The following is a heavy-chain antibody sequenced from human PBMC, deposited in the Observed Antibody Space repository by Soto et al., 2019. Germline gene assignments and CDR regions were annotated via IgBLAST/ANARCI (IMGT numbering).Heavy chain of an antibody. J-gene: IGHJ4*02. V-gene: IGHV4-30-4*01. D-gene: IGHD4-17*01. CDR3: ARSVDYVAFDY. CDR2: TYYSGYT. Sequence: QVQLQESGPGLVKPSQTLSLTCTVSGDSFSSGDYKWSWIRQPPGKGLEWIGYTYYSGYTYNNPSLKSRLTMSVDTSKNQFSLKLSSVTAADTAVYYCARSVDYVAFDYWGQGTLVTVS. CDR1: GDSFSSGDYK.